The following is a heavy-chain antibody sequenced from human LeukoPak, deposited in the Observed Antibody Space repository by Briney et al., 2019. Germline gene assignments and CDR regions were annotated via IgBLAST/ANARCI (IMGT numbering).Heavy chain of an antibody. CDR3: ARDKGEGFWSGHDAFDI. CDR2: IIPIFGTA. J-gene: IGHJ3*02. V-gene: IGHV1-69*05. Sequence: ASVKVSCKASGGTFSSYAISWVRQAPGQGLEWMGGIIPIFGTANYAQKFQGRVTITTDESTSTAYMELSSLRSEDTAVYYCARDKGEGFWSGHDAFDIWGQGTMVTVSS. CDR1: GGTFSSYA. D-gene: IGHD3-3*01.